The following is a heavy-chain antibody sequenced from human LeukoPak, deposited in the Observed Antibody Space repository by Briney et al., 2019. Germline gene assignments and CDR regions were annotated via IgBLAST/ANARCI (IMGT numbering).Heavy chain of an antibody. CDR3: ARRSSTSYYYYGMDV. CDR2: IYYSGST. Sequence: SETLSLTCTVSGGSISSYYWSWIRQPPGKGLEWIGYIYYSGSTNYNPSLKSRVTISVDTSKNQFSLKLSSVTAADTVVYYCARRSSTSYYYYGMDVWGQGTTVTVSS. V-gene: IGHV4-59*01. J-gene: IGHJ6*02. CDR1: GGSISSYY. D-gene: IGHD2-2*01.